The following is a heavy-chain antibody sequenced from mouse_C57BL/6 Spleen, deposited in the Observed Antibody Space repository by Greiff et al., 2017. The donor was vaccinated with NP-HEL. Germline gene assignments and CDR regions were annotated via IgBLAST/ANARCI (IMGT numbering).Heavy chain of an antibody. J-gene: IGHJ3*01. V-gene: IGHV1-26*01. D-gene: IGHD2-4*01. CDR3: ARDYDGGSFAY. CDR1: GYTFTDYY. CDR2: INPNNGGT. Sequence: EVQLQQSGPELVKPGASVKISCKASGYTFTDYYMNWVKQSHGKSLEWIGDINPNNGGTSYNQKCKGKATLTVDKSSSTAYMELRSLTSEDSAVYYCARDYDGGSFAYWGQGALVTVSA.